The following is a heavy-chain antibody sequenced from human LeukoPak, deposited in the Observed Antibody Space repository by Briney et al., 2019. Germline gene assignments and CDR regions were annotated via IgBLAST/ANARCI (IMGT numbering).Heavy chain of an antibody. CDR3: AREAYDSGSFRTDYYYMDV. CDR2: ISAYNGNT. V-gene: IGHV1-18*01. D-gene: IGHD3-10*01. CDR1: GYTFTSYD. J-gene: IGHJ6*03. Sequence: GASVKVSCKASGYTFTSYDISWVRQAPGQGLEWMGWISAYNGNTNYAQKLQGRVTMTTDTSTSTAYMELSRLRSDDTAVYYCAREAYDSGSFRTDYYYMDVWGKGTTVTISS.